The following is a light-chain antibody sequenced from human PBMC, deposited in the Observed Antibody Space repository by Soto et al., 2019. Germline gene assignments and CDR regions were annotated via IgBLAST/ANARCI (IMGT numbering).Light chain of an antibody. CDR3: QQRNVWPPLT. CDR1: QSVRTS. V-gene: IGKV3-11*01. J-gene: IGKJ5*01. Sequence: EVVLTQSPATLSLSPGERATLSCRASQSVRTSLAWYQHKPGQAPRLVIYDASLRANGVPARFGGSGSGTDFTLTINSLEPEDFAVYYCQQRNVWPPLTFGQGTRMEIK. CDR2: DAS.